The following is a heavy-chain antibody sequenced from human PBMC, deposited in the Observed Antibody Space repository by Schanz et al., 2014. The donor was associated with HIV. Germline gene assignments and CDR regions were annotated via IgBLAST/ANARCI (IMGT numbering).Heavy chain of an antibody. CDR1: GGSISSGGYY. V-gene: IGHV4-31*03. CDR3: ARAPSLDYYDSSGPNSDYFDT. D-gene: IGHD3-22*01. J-gene: IGHJ4*02. Sequence: QVQLQESGPGLVKPSQTLSLTCTVSGGSISSGGYYWSWIRQHPGKGLEWIGYIYYSGSTYYNPDLKSRLTISVDTSKNQFSLKLSSVTAADTGVYYCARAPSLDYYDSSGPNSDYFDTWGPGSLVIVSS. CDR2: IYYSGST.